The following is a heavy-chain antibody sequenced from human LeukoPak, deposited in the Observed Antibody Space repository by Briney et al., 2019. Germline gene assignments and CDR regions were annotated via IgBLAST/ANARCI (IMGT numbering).Heavy chain of an antibody. CDR3: AKAATPSIAARLNYYMDV. J-gene: IGHJ6*03. CDR1: GFTFRSYA. D-gene: IGHD6-6*01. V-gene: IGHV3-23*01. Sequence: GGSLRLSCAASGFTFRSYAMSWVRQAPGKGLEWVSAISGSGGSTLYADSVKGRFTISRDNCKNTLYLQMNSLRAEDTAVYYCAKAATPSIAARLNYYMDVWGKGTTVTVCS. CDR2: ISGSGGST.